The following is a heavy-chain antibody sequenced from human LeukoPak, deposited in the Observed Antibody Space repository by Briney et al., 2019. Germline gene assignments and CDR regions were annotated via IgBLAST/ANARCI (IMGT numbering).Heavy chain of an antibody. J-gene: IGHJ4*02. CDR2: IWSDGTNK. Sequence: PGRSLRLSCAASGFTFSKYGMHWVRQAPGKGLEWVAVIWSDGTNKYYADSVKGRFTISRDNSKNTLYLQMNSLRAEDTAVYYCAREPMYGSGSYYFFDYWGQGILVSVSS. V-gene: IGHV3-33*01. CDR1: GFTFSKYG. CDR3: AREPMYGSGSYYFFDY. D-gene: IGHD3-10*01.